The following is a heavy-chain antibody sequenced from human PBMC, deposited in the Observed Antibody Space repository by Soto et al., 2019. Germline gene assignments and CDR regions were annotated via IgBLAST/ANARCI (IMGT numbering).Heavy chain of an antibody. CDR1: GFTFSSYA. D-gene: IGHD5-12*01. V-gene: IGHV3-23*01. Sequence: PGGSLRLSCGASGFTFSSYAMTWVRQAPGKGLEWVSGISGSGGRTYYADSVKGRFTISRDNSKNTLYLQMNSLRAEDTAVYYCAKGSSGYDYYYFDYWGQGTLVTVSS. J-gene: IGHJ4*02. CDR3: AKGSSGYDYYYFDY. CDR2: ISGSGGRT.